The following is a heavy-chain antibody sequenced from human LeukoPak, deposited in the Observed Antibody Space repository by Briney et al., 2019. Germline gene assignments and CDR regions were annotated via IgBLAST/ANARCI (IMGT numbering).Heavy chain of an antibody. D-gene: IGHD6-19*01. Sequence: GESLKISCKGSGNSFTSYWIGWGRQMPGKGLEWMRIIYPGDSDTRYSTSFQGQVTISADKSISTAYLQWSSLKASDTAMYYCARPVQYSSGWYYFDYWGQGTLVTVSS. CDR1: GNSFTSYW. CDR3: ARPVQYSSGWYYFDY. CDR2: IYPGDSDT. J-gene: IGHJ4*02. V-gene: IGHV5-51*01.